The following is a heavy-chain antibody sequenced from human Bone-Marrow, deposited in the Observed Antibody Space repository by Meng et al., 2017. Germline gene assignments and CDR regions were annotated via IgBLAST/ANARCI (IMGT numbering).Heavy chain of an antibody. CDR2: TYYRSRWSN. D-gene: IGHD6-13*01. CDR1: GDSVSSNSAA. J-gene: IGHJ4*02. Sequence: SETLSLTCAISGDSVSSNSAAWNWIRQSPSRGLEWLGRTYYRSRWSNDYAASVKSRTTINPDTSKNQFSLQLNSVTPDDTAVYYCVRGAGSLDSWGQGTLVTVSS. V-gene: IGHV6-1*01. CDR3: VRGAGSLDS.